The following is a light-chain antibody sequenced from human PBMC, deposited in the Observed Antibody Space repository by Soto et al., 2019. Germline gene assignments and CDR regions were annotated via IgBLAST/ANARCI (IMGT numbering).Light chain of an antibody. CDR3: QQYYTCPRCT. CDR1: QDIGHY. Sequence: VIWMTQSPSFLSAIRGDRVTISCRMSQDIGHYLAWYRQKPGKAPELLIYDTSRLQTGAPSRFSGSGSGTYFTLTISSLQSEDFATYYCQQYYTCPRCTFGQGTKLEI. J-gene: IGKJ2*02. CDR2: DTS. V-gene: IGKV1D-8*03.